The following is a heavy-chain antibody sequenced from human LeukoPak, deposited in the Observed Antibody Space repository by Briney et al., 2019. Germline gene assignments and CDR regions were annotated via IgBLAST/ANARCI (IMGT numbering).Heavy chain of an antibody. Sequence: HSGRSLRLSCAASGFTFSSYGMHWVRQAPGKGLEWVAVISYDGSNKYYADSVKGRFTISRDNSKNTLYLLMNSLRAEDTAVYYCARTNMVRGVTGYYFDYWGQGTLVTVSS. D-gene: IGHD3-10*01. CDR3: ARTNMVRGVTGYYFDY. J-gene: IGHJ4*02. CDR2: ISYDGSNK. V-gene: IGHV3-30*03. CDR1: GFTFSSYG.